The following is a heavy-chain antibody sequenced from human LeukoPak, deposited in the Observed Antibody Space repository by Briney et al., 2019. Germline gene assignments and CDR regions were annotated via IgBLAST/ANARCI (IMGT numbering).Heavy chain of an antibody. CDR2: IIPILGIA. Sequence: SVKVSCKASGGTFSSYAISWVRQAPGQGLEWMGRIIPILGIANYAQKFQGRVTITADKSTSTAYMELSSLRSEDTAVYYCASSSRAEYSSGWYNGPDYFDYWGQGTLVTVSP. D-gene: IGHD6-19*01. CDR3: ASSSRAEYSSGWYNGPDYFDY. CDR1: GGTFSSYA. V-gene: IGHV1-69*04. J-gene: IGHJ4*02.